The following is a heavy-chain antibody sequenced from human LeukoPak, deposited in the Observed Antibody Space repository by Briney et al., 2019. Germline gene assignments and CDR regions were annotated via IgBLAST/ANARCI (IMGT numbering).Heavy chain of an antibody. Sequence: ASVKVSCKASGYTFTDYYMHWMRQAPGQGPEWMGWIIPTSGGTNYAQKFQGRVTMTRDTSITTAYMELSSLRSDDTAVYYCARAGDSGGDCPSGYWGQGTLVTVSS. CDR1: GYTFTDYY. J-gene: IGHJ4*02. CDR2: IIPTSGGT. CDR3: ARAGDSGGDCPSGY. D-gene: IGHD2-21*02. V-gene: IGHV1-2*02.